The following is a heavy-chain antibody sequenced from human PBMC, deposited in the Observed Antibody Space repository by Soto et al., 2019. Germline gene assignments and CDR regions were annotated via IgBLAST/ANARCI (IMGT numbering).Heavy chain of an antibody. CDR2: IYSGGST. V-gene: IGHV3-53*01. J-gene: IGHJ6*02. CDR1: GFTVSSNY. Sequence: GGSLRLSCAASGFTVSSNYMSWVRQAPGKGLEWVSVIYSGGSTYYADSVKGRFTISRDNSKNTLYLQMNSLRAEDTAVYYCARGSRPFFFTYVGGMDVWGQGTTVTVSS. CDR3: ARGSRPFFFTYVGGMDV. D-gene: IGHD3-10*01.